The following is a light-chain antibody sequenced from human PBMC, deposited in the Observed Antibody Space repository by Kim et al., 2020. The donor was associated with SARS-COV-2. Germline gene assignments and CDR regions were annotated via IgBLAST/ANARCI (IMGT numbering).Light chain of an antibody. CDR1: PGTGYN. CDR2: AAS. J-gene: IGKJ3*01. V-gene: IGKV1-27*01. Sequence: DIQMTQSPSSLSASVGDRVTITCRASPGTGYNLVWHQQKPGKVPKLLIYAASTLQSGVPSRFSGSGSGTDFTLTISSLQPEDVATYYCQKYNSVPFTFGPGTKVDIK. CDR3: QKYNSVPFT.